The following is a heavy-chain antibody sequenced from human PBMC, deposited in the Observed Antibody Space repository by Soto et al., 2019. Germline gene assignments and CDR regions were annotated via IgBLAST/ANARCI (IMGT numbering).Heavy chain of an antibody. V-gene: IGHV4-38-2*02. CDR2: SHHGGGT. Sequence: SETLSLTCHVSASSITDASYWGWIRQPPGKVLEWIGSSHHGGGTYYNPSLKSRVTISVDTSKNQLSLKLTSVAAADAAVYYCARVLSLGSTWYFDYWGQGTQVTVSS. CDR1: ASSITDASY. CDR3: ARVLSLGSTWYFDY. D-gene: IGHD6-13*01. J-gene: IGHJ4*02.